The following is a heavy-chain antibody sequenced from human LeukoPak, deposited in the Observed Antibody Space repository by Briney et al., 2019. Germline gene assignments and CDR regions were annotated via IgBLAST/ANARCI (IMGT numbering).Heavy chain of an antibody. Sequence: ASVNVSCKASGYTFTGYYMHWVRQAPGQGLEWMGWINPNSGGTNYAQKFQGRVTMTRDTSISTAYMELSRLRSDDTAVYYCAREMTTVTNDLLDYWGQGTLVTVSS. J-gene: IGHJ4*02. CDR1: GYTFTGYY. CDR2: INPNSGGT. CDR3: AREMTTVTNDLLDY. D-gene: IGHD4-17*01. V-gene: IGHV1-2*02.